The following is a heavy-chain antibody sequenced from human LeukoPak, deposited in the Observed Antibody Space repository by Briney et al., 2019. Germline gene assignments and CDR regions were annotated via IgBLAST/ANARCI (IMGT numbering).Heavy chain of an antibody. J-gene: IGHJ4*02. CDR2: ISGSGSST. D-gene: IGHD5-24*01. Sequence: GGSLRLSCAVSGFTLSRSWMSWVRQAPGKGLEWVSAISGSGSSTYYADSVKGRFTISRDNSKNTLYLQMNSLRAEDTAVYYCAKEHRDGYNYFVYWGQGTLVTVSS. V-gene: IGHV3-23*01. CDR1: GFTLSRSW. CDR3: AKEHRDGYNYFVY.